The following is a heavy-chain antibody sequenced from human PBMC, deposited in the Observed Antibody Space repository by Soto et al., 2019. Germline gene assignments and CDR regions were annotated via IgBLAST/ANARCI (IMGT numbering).Heavy chain of an antibody. D-gene: IGHD3-10*01. CDR2: IYYSGST. V-gene: IGHV4-59*08. Sequence: SETLSLTCTVSGGSISSYYWSWIRQPPGKGLEWIGYIYYSGSTNYNPSLKSRVTISVDTSKNQFSLKLSSVTAADTAVYYCARGSKEGVRGVIITSFDYWGQGTLVTVSS. CDR3: ARGSKEGVRGVIITSFDY. J-gene: IGHJ4*02. CDR1: GGSISSYY.